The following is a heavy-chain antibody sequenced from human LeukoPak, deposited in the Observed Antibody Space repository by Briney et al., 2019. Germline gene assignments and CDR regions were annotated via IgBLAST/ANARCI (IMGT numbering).Heavy chain of an antibody. CDR3: ARGGLELRSLDY. Sequence: GASVKVSCKASGGTFSSYAISWVRQAPGQGLEWMGGIIPIFGTANYAQKFQGRVTITTDESTSTAYMELSSLRSEDTAVYYCARGGLELRSLDYWGQGTLVTVSS. V-gene: IGHV1-69*05. CDR2: IIPIFGTA. CDR1: GGTFSSYA. D-gene: IGHD1-7*01. J-gene: IGHJ4*02.